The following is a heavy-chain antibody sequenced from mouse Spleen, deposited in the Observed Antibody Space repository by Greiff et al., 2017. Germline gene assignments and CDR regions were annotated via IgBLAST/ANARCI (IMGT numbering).Heavy chain of an antibody. Sequence: QVQLQQPGAELVMPGASVKLSCKASGYTFTSYWMHWVKQRPGQGLEWIGEIDPSDSYTNYNQKFKGKATLTVDKSSSTAYMQLSSLTSEDSAVYYCARGRLYYGNRQFAYWGQGTLVTVSA. CDR2: IDPSDSYT. CDR1: GYTFTSYW. V-gene: IGHV1-69*01. CDR3: ARGRLYYGNRQFAY. J-gene: IGHJ3*01. D-gene: IGHD2-1*01.